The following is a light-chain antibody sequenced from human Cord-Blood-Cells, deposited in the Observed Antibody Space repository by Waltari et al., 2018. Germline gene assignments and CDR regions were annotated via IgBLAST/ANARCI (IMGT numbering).Light chain of an antibody. J-gene: IGKJ1*01. V-gene: IGKV1-5*03. Sequence: DIQMTQSPSTLSASVGDRVTITCRASQSISSWLAWYQQKPGKAPKLLIYKASSLESGVPSRFSGIGSGTEFTLTISRLQPDDFATYYCQQYNSYSWTFGQGTKVEIK. CDR2: KAS. CDR1: QSISSW. CDR3: QQYNSYSWT.